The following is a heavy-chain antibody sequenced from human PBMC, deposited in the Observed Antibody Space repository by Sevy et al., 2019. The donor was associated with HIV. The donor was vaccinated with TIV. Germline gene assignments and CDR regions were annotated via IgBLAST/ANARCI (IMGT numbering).Heavy chain of an antibody. Sequence: GGSLRLSCAASGLTLTNYWMHWVRQAPGKGLVWVSHINTDGKMTRYADFVKGRFTISRDNAKNTLYLQMNSLRDEDTAVYYCARGSRGTFGYWDQGTLITVSS. D-gene: IGHD1-26*01. J-gene: IGHJ4*02. CDR3: ARGSRGTFGY. V-gene: IGHV3-74*01. CDR2: INTDGKMT. CDR1: GLTLTNYW.